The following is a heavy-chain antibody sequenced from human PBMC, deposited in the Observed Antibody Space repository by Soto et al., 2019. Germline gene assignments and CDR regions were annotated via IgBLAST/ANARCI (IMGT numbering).Heavy chain of an antibody. J-gene: IGHJ4*02. CDR1: GGTFSSYA. Sequence: SVKVSCKASGGTFSSYAISWVRQAPGQGLEWMGGIIPIFGTANYAQKFQGRVTITADESTSTAYMELSSLRSEDTAVYYCARMTAAGTGSSDYWGQGTLVTVSS. V-gene: IGHV1-69*13. D-gene: IGHD6-13*01. CDR2: IIPIFGTA. CDR3: ARMTAAGTGSSDY.